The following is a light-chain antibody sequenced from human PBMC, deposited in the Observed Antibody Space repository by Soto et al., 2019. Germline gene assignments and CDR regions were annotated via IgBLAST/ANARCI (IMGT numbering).Light chain of an antibody. V-gene: IGKV3-20*01. CDR2: ATS. J-gene: IGKJ5*01. CDR1: QSVSSIY. CDR3: QQYGSSPIT. Sequence: EIVLPQSQGTLSLSPGASATLSCRASQSVSSIYLAWYQQKPGQAPSLPIYATSSRATGIPDRFSGSVSGTDFSIPISRLEPEDGAVDYGQQYGSSPITFGQGTRLEIK.